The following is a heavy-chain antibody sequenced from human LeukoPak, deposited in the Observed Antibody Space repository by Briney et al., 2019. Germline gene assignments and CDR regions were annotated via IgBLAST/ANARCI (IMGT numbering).Heavy chain of an antibody. CDR2: ISAYNGNT. D-gene: IGHD3-10*01. CDR3: ARAPLWFGDNTEFDP. CDR1: GYTFTSYG. J-gene: IGHJ5*02. V-gene: IGHV1-18*01. Sequence: ASVKVSCKASGYTFTSYGISWVRQAPGQGLEWMGWISAYNGNTNYAQKLQGRVTMTTDTSTSTAYMELRSLRSDDTAVYYCARAPLWFGDNTEFDPWGQGTLVTVSS.